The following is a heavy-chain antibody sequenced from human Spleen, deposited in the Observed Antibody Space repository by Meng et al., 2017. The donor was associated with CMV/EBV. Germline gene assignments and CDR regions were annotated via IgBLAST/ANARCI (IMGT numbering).Heavy chain of an antibody. D-gene: IGHD3-9*01. V-gene: IGHV3-30-3*01. J-gene: IGHJ4*02. CDR2: ISSDGSNK. CDR1: EFTFATYA. Sequence: GESLKISCAASEFTFATYAMHWVRQAPGEGLEWVALISSDGSNKYYADSVKGRFTISRDNSKNTLYLQMNSLRAEDTAVYYCARVWGWEVLLTSADYWGPGTLVTVSS. CDR3: ARVWGWEVLLTSADY.